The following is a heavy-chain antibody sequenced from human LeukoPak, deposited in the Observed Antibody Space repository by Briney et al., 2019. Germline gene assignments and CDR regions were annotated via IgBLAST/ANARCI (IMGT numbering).Heavy chain of an antibody. CDR3: ARSKEFDWLDY. CDR1: GFTFGDYA. D-gene: IGHD3-9*01. CDR2: IYSGGST. V-gene: IGHV3-53*01. Sequence: PGRSLRLSCAASGFTFGDYAMYWVRQAPGKGLEWVSVIYSGGSTYYADSVKGRFTISRDNSKNTLYLQMNSLRAEDTAVYYCARSKEFDWLDYWGQGTLVTVSS. J-gene: IGHJ4*02.